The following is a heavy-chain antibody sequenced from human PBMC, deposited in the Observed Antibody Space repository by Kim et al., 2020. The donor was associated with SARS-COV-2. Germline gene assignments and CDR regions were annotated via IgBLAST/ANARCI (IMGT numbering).Heavy chain of an antibody. Sequence: KFQGRVTITRDTSASTAYMELSSLRSEDTAVYYCARGIVGATKGRGYFDYWGQGTLVTVSS. CDR3: ARGIVGATKGRGYFDY. J-gene: IGHJ4*02. V-gene: IGHV1-3*01. D-gene: IGHD1-26*01.